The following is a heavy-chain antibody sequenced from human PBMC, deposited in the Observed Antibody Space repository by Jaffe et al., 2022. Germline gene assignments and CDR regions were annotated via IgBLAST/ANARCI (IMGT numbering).Heavy chain of an antibody. CDR2: IKQDGSEK. D-gene: IGHD3-16*01. CDR1: GFTFSSYW. J-gene: IGHJ4*02. V-gene: IGHV3-7*01. CDR3: ARATVYYDYIWGRSTPYYFDY. Sequence: EVQLVESGGGLVQPGGSLRLSCAASGFTFSSYWMSWVRQAPGKGLEWVANIKQDGSEKYYVDSVKGRFTISRDNAKNSLYLQMNSLRAEDTAVYYCARATVYYDYIWGRSTPYYFDYWGQGTLVTVSS.